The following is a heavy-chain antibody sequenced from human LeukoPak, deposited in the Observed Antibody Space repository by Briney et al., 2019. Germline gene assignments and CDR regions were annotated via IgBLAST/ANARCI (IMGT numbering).Heavy chain of an antibody. CDR1: GYTFTGYY. D-gene: IGHD2-2*01. J-gene: IGHJ6*02. Sequence: ASVQVSCKDSGYTFTGYYMLWVRQAPGQGLGWMGWINPNSGGTNYEQKLQGRVTMTRDQSISTAYMELSRMRSDETAVYYGARECRSTSCYGGGPYYYYYGMDVWRQGTTVTVSS. CDR2: INPNSGGT. CDR3: ARECRSTSCYGGGPYYYYYGMDV. V-gene: IGHV1-2*02.